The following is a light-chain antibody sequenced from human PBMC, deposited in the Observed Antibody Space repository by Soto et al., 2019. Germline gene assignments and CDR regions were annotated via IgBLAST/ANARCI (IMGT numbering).Light chain of an antibody. CDR3: QQYENLPRFI. V-gene: IGKV1-33*01. CDR2: YAS. CDR1: HDIGNY. Sequence: DIQMTQSLSSLYASVGDRVTITCLASHDIGNYLNWYQQKPGKAPKLLIYYASNLETGVSSRFSGSGSGTDFTFTISSLQPEDIATYFCQQYENLPRFIFGPGTKVDIK. J-gene: IGKJ3*01.